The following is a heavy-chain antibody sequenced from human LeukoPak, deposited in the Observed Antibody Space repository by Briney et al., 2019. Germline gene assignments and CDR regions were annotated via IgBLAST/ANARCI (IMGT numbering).Heavy chain of an antibody. J-gene: IGHJ4*02. CDR1: GFGLGGYW. CDR3: VVWGEDRSGHRFDF. D-gene: IGHD3-22*01. Sequence: GGSLRLSCAAFGFGLGGYWMHWVRQAPGKGLMWVSRINTDGSNTHYADSVKGRFTISRDNAKNTLYLQMNGLRVEDTAVYYCVVWGEDRSGHRFDFWGQGTLVTVSS. V-gene: IGHV3-74*01. CDR2: INTDGSNT.